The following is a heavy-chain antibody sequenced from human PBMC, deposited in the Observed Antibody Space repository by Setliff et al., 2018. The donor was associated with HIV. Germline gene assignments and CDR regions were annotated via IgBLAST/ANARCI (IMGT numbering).Heavy chain of an antibody. Sequence: SETLSLTCTVSGGSISSSSYYWGWIRQPPGKGLEWIGSIYYSGSTYYNPSLKSRVTIFVDTSKNQFSLRLSSVTAADTAVYYCARSNELIAARYFDYWGQGTLVTVTS. J-gene: IGHJ4*02. CDR1: GGSISSSSYY. V-gene: IGHV4-39*01. CDR2: IYYSGST. CDR3: ARSNELIAARYFDY. D-gene: IGHD6-6*01.